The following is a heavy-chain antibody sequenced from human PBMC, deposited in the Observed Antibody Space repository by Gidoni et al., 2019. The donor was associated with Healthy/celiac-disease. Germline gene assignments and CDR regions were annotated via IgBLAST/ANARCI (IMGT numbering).Heavy chain of an antibody. D-gene: IGHD2-2*01. CDR3: ARVIGYCSSTSCYNWFDP. Sequence: QVQLVQSGAEVKKPGASVKVSCKAFGYTFTGYYMHWVRQAPGQGLEWMGWINPNSGGTNYAQKFQGRVTMTRDTSISTAYMELSRLRSDDTAVYYCARVIGYCSSTSCYNWFDPWGQGTLVTVSS. CDR1: GYTFTGYY. V-gene: IGHV1-2*02. J-gene: IGHJ5*02. CDR2: INPNSGGT.